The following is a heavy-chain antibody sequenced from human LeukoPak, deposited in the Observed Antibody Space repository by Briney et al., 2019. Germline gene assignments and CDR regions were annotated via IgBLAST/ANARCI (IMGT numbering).Heavy chain of an antibody. V-gene: IGHV3-73*01. D-gene: IGHD3-22*01. CDR3: TSDSSGYYYVNY. CDR1: GFTFSNAW. CDR2: IRSKANSYAT. J-gene: IGHJ4*02. Sequence: PGGSLRLSCAASGFTFSNAWMSWVRQASGKGLEWVGRIRSKANSYATAYAASVKGRFTISRDDSKNTAYLQMNSLKTEDTAVYYCTSDSSGYYYVNYWGQGTLVTVSS.